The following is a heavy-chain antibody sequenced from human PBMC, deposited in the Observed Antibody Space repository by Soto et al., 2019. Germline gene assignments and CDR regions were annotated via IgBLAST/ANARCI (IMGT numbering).Heavy chain of an antibody. V-gene: IGHV4-31*03. Sequence: QVQLQESGPGLVKPSQTLSLTCTVSGGSIRSGSYYWSWIRQHPGKGLEWIGFIYYSGSTYYNPSLKSRVTISLDTSKNQFSLKLSSVTAADTAVYYCAREYSSSWYKTFDSWGHGTLVTVSS. CDR2: IYYSGST. D-gene: IGHD6-13*01. J-gene: IGHJ4*01. CDR1: GGSIRSGSYY. CDR3: AREYSSSWYKTFDS.